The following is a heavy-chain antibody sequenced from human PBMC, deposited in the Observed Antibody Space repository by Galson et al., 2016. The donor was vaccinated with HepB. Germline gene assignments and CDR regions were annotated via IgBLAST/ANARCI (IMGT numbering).Heavy chain of an antibody. CDR1: GGSITSGDYY. V-gene: IGHV4-31*03. J-gene: IGHJ5*02. CDR2: IYYSGST. Sequence: TLSLTCTVSGGSITSGDYYWNWIRQYPGKGLEWIGNIYYSGSTYYNPSLKSRVAISEDTSKNQFSLKLNSVTAADTAVYYCAREGAARGVGWFDPWGQGTLVTVSS. D-gene: IGHD6-6*01. CDR3: AREGAARGVGWFDP.